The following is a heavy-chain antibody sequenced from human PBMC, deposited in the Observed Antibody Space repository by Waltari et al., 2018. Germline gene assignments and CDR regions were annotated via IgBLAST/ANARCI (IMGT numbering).Heavy chain of an antibody. Sequence: EVQLVQSGAEVKKPGESLKISCKGSGYSITSYWIGWVRQMPGEGLEWMGTICPGESDPRYGPSFQGQVTISADKSISTAYLQWSSLKASDTAMYYCARLPYDSSGSYFDYWGQGTLVTVSS. J-gene: IGHJ4*02. CDR3: ARLPYDSSGSYFDY. V-gene: IGHV5-51*03. CDR2: ICPGESDP. CDR1: GYSITSYW. D-gene: IGHD3-22*01.